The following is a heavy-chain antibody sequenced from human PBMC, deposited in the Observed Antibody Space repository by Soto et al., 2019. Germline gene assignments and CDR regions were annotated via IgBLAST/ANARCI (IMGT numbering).Heavy chain of an antibody. CDR2: TNPIFGKA. CDR1: GGTFSRYA. CDR3: ARVGGGVATTPVRFLGI. J-gene: IGHJ3*02. V-gene: IGHV1-69*01. Sequence: QVQLVQSGAEVKKPGSSVKVSCEASGGTFSRYAISWVRQAPGQGIEWMGGTNPIFGKANYAQKFQGRVTITAYYFMRTAYEELRSLSFEDTALYYWARVGGGVATTPVRFLGIWCEGTMVT. D-gene: IGHD3-16*01.